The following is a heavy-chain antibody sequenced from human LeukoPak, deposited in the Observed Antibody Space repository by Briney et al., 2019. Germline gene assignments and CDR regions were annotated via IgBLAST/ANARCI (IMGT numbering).Heavy chain of an antibody. CDR2: IYHSGST. D-gene: IGHD4-23*01. CDR1: GGSISSGGYY. V-gene: IGHV4-30-2*01. J-gene: IGHJ4*02. CDR3: ARGIDYGGNGFPSFDY. Sequence: SQTLSLTCTVSGGSISSGGYYWSWIRQPPGKGLEWIGYIYHSGSTYYNPSLKSRVTISVDRSKNQFSLKLSSVTAADTAVYYCARGIDYGGNGFPSFDYWGQGTLVTVSS.